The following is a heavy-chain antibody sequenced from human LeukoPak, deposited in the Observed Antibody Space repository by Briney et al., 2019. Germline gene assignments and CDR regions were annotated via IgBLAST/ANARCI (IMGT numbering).Heavy chain of an antibody. CDR3: ARDVTISYAFDI. J-gene: IGHJ3*02. CDR2: FTTSSPSI. D-gene: IGHD3-9*01. V-gene: IGHV3-21*01. Sequence: PGGSLRLSCAASGFTFSEYGMSWVRQAPGKGLEWVSSFTTSSPSIYYADSVKGRFTISRDNSKNTLYLQMNSLRAEDTAVYYCARDVTISYAFDIWGQGTMVTVSS. CDR1: GFTFSEYG.